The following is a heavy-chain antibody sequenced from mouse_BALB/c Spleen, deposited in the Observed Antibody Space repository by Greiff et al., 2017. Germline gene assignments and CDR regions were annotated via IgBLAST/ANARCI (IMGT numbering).Heavy chain of an antibody. V-gene: IGHV1-4*01. J-gene: IGHJ2*01. CDR2: INPSSGYT. CDR1: GYTFTSYT. D-gene: IGHD2-13*01. CDR3: ARESLTTGVFDY. Sequence: QVQLQQSGAELARPGASVKMSCKASGYTFTSYTMHWVKQRPGQGLEWIGYINPSSGYTNYNQKFKDKATLTADKSSSTAYMQLSSLTSEDSAVYYCARESLTTGVFDYWGQGTTLTVSS.